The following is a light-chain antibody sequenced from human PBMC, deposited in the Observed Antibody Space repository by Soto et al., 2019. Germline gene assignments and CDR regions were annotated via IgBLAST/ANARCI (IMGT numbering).Light chain of an antibody. CDR3: QQVNTFLVT. Sequence: QLTQSPSSLSASVGDTVTITCRASLAVTNYVTWYQQKPGKAPKLLIYGTSPLQSGVPSRFSGSGSGTDFTLTISGLQAADFASYYCQQVNTFLVTFGQGTRLEI. V-gene: IGKV1-9*01. J-gene: IGKJ5*01. CDR1: LAVTNY. CDR2: GTS.